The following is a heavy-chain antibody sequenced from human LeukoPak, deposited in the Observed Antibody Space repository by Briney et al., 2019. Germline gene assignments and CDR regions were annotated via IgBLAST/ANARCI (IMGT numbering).Heavy chain of an antibody. CDR3: ARDTERPSSGLVGY. CDR2: INPNSGGT. D-gene: IGHD3-10*01. CDR1: GYTFTGYY. V-gene: IGHV1-2*02. Sequence: ASVKVSCKASGYTFTGYYMHWVRQAPGQGLEWMGWINPNSGGTNYAQKFQGRVTMTRDTSISTAYMELSRLRFDDTAVYYCARDTERPSSGLVGYWGQGTLVTVSS. J-gene: IGHJ4*02.